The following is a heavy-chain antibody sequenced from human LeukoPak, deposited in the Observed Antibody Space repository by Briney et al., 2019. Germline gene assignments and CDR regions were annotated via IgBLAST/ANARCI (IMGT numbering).Heavy chain of an antibody. Sequence: SETLSLTCTVSGASISRYYWSWIRQPPGKGLEWIAYIHHSGSTNSNPSLKSRVTVSLDTSKNQFSLKLTSVTAADTAVYYCARVAVAGNSGYYFDYWGQGTLVTVSS. CDR2: IHHSGST. D-gene: IGHD6-19*01. CDR1: GASISRYY. CDR3: ARVAVAGNSGYYFDY. J-gene: IGHJ4*02. V-gene: IGHV4-59*08.